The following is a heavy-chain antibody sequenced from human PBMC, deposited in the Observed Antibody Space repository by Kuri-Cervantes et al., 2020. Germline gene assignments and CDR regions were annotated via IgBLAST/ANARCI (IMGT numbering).Heavy chain of an antibody. CDR3: ARDTRWFGELLFVY. J-gene: IGHJ4*02. CDR1: GFTFSSYS. D-gene: IGHD3-10*01. CDR2: ISSSSSYI. Sequence: GESLKLSCAASGFTFSSYSMNWVRQAPGKGLEWVSSISSSSSYIYYADSVKGRFTISRDNAKNSLYLQMNSLRAEDMAVYYCARDTRWFGELLFVYWGQGTLVTVSS. V-gene: IGHV3-21*01.